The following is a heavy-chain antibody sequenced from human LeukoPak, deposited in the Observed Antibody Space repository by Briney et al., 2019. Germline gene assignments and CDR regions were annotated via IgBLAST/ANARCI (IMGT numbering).Heavy chain of an antibody. Sequence: SETLSLTCTVSGGSISSGSYYWSWIRQPAGKGLEWIGRIYTSGSTNYNPSLKSRVTISVDTSKNQFSLKLRSVTAADTAVYYCARDAPHDYGDPGWLDYWGQGTLVTVSS. CDR3: ARDAPHDYGDPGWLDY. CDR1: GGSISSGSYY. V-gene: IGHV4-61*02. CDR2: IYTSGST. J-gene: IGHJ4*02. D-gene: IGHD4-17*01.